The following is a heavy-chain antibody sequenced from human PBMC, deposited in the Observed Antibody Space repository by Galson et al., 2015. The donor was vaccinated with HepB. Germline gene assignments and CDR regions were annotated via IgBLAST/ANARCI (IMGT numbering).Heavy chain of an antibody. CDR2: IYYTGST. CDR3: ARRGIGSGSGGNWFDP. Sequence: LSLTCTVSGGSISSSTYYWVWIRQPPGKGLEWFGNIYYTGSTYYNPTLKSRLTMSVDTSKNQFSLKLTSVTAPDTAVYYCARRGIGSGSGGNWFDPWGQGTLVTFSS. CDR1: GGSISSSTYY. D-gene: IGHD3-10*01. V-gene: IGHV4-39*01. J-gene: IGHJ5*02.